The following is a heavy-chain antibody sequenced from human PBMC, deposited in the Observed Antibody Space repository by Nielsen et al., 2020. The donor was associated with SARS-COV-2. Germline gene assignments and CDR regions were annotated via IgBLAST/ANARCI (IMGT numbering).Heavy chain of an antibody. CDR1: GFTFSSYA. V-gene: IGHV3-30-3*01. Sequence: GGSLRLSCAASGFTFSSYAMHWVRQAPGKGLEWVAVISYDGSNKYYADSVKGRFTISRDNSKNTLYLQMNSLRAEDTAVYYCARPKGSKYLDAFDIWGQGTMVTVSS. CDR2: ISYDGSNK. D-gene: IGHD2/OR15-2a*01. CDR3: ARPKGSKYLDAFDI. J-gene: IGHJ3*02.